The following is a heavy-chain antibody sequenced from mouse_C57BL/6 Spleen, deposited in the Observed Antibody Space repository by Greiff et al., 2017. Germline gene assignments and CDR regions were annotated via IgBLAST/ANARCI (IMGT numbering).Heavy chain of an antibody. CDR2: IDPEPGGT. J-gene: IGHJ2*01. D-gene: IGHD2-5*01. CDR3: TAYYSNYFDY. Sequence: QVQLQQSGAELVRPGASVTLSCKASGYTFTDYEMHWVKQTPVHGLEWIGAIDPEPGGTAYNQKFKGKAILTADKSSSTAYMELRSLTSEDSAVYYCTAYYSNYFDYWGQGTTLTVSS. CDR1: GYTFTDYE. V-gene: IGHV1-15*01.